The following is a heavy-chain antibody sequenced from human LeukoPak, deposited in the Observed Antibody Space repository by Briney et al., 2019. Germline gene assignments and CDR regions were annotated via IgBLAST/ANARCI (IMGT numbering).Heavy chain of an antibody. D-gene: IGHD3-10*01. V-gene: IGHV4-4*07. CDR3: ASRSSGTGRAFDI. J-gene: IGHJ3*02. Sequence: SETLSLTCTVSCGSISSYYWSCIRQPAGEGLEWIGRIYTSGSTSYNPSLKSRVTISVDKSENQFSLQLTSVTAADTAVYYCASRSSGTGRAFDIWGQGTMVTVSS. CDR1: CGSISSYY. CDR2: IYTSGST.